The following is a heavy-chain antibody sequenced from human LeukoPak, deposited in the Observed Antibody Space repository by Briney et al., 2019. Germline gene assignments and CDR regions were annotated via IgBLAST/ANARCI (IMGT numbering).Heavy chain of an antibody. CDR1: GFTVSSNY. D-gene: IGHD6-13*01. J-gene: IGHJ4*02. Sequence: PGGSLSLSCAASGFTVSSNYKSWVRQAPGKGLDWVANIKQDGSEKYYVDSVKGRFTISRDNAKNSLYLQMNSLRAEDTAVYYCARGGIAAAGTDFDYWGQGTLVTVSS. CDR2: IKQDGSEK. CDR3: ARGGIAAAGTDFDY. V-gene: IGHV3-7*04.